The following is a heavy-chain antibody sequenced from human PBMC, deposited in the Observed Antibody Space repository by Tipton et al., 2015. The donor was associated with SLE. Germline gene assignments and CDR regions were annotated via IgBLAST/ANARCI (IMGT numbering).Heavy chain of an antibody. V-gene: IGHV4-38-2*02. CDR3: ARETQWLRYAFDI. CDR1: GYSISSGYY. D-gene: IGHD5-12*01. J-gene: IGHJ3*02. CDR2: IYHSGST. Sequence: TLSLTCAVSGYSISSGYYWGWIRQPPGKGLEWIGSIYHSGSTYYNPSLKSRVTISVDTSKNQFSLKLSSVTAADTAVYYCARETQWLRYAFDIWGQGTMVTVSS.